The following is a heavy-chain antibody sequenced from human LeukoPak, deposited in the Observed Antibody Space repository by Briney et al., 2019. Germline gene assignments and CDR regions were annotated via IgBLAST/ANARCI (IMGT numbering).Heavy chain of an antibody. CDR2: IYSGGST. CDR3: ASARSGSYLVGDD. D-gene: IGHD1-26*01. Sequence: PGGSLRLSCAASGFTVSTSYMSWVRQAPGKGLEWVSVIYSGGSTSYADSVKGRFTISRDNSKNTVYLQMNNLRVDDTAVYYCASARSGSYLVGDDWGQGTLVTVSS. CDR1: GFTVSTSY. J-gene: IGHJ4*02. V-gene: IGHV3-66*01.